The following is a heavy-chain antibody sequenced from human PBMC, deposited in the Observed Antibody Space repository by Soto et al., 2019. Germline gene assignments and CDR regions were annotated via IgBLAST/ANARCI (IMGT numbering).Heavy chain of an antibody. Sequence: ITLKESGPTLVKPTQTLTLTCTFSGFSLSTRGVGVAWIRHPPGKALEWLALIYWDDDKRYRPSLESRLTITKHTSKNQVVLTMNNMDSVDTATYYCAYLPCSGGSCYWCYFSGMDVWGQGTTVTVSS. J-gene: IGHJ6*02. CDR2: IYWDDDK. CDR1: GFSLSTRGVG. D-gene: IGHD2-15*01. CDR3: AYLPCSGGSCYWCYFSGMDV. V-gene: IGHV2-5*02.